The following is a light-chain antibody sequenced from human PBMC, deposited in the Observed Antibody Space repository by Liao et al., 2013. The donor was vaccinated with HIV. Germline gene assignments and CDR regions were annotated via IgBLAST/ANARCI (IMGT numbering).Light chain of an antibody. Sequence: SYELTQPPSVSVSPGQTATITCYGVYLEDKYVCWYQQRPGQSPVLVIYQDTKRPSGIPERFSGSNSGNTATLTISGTQAMDEADYYCQAWDSSTYVFGTGTKVTVL. V-gene: IGLV3-1*01. CDR3: QAWDSSTYV. CDR2: QDT. CDR1: YLEDKY. J-gene: IGLJ1*01.